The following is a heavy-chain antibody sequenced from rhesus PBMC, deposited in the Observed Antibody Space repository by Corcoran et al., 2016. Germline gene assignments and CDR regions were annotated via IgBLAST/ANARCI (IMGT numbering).Heavy chain of an antibody. Sequence: QVQLQESGPGLVKPSETLSLTCTVAGASISSYWWSWHRQPPGKGLEWIGEITGNCGSTNYNPSLNSRVTISRDTSKNQFSLKLSSVTAADTAVYYCAIAREYDPGSLDVWGRGVLVTVSS. CDR2: ITGNCGST. V-gene: IGHV4-80*01. D-gene: IGHD3-22*01. J-gene: IGHJ5-2*02. CDR3: AIAREYDPGSLDV. CDR1: GASISSYW.